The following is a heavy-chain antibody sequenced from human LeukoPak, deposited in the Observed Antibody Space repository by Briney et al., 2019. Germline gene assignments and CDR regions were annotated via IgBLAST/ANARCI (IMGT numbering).Heavy chain of an antibody. CDR1: GFTFSSYS. V-gene: IGHV3-21*01. D-gene: IGHD1-26*01. J-gene: IGHJ4*02. Sequence: GGSLRLSCAASGFTFSSYSMNWVRQAPGQGLEWVSSISSSSSYIYYADSVKGRFTISRDNSKNTLYLQMNSLRAEDTAVYYCARDRQGATGFDYWGQGTLVTVSS. CDR2: ISSSSSYI. CDR3: ARDRQGATGFDY.